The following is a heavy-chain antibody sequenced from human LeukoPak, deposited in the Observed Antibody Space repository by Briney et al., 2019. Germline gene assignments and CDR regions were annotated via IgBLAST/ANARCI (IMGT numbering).Heavy chain of an antibody. CDR3: ARETYDTSGYWPDY. J-gene: IGHJ4*02. CDR2: ISYDGSNK. D-gene: IGHD3-22*01. V-gene: IGHV3-30*04. CDR1: GFTFSTYA. Sequence: GRSLRLSCAASGFTFSTYAMHWVRQAPGKGLEWVAVISYDGSNKYYADSVKGRFTISRDNSKNTLYLQMNSLRADDTAVFYCARETYDTSGYWPDYWGQGTLVTVSS.